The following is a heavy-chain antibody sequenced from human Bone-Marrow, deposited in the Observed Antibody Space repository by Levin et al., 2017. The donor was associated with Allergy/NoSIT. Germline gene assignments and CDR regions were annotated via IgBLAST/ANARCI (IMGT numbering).Heavy chain of an antibody. V-gene: IGHV3-11*06. CDR2: ISSSSSYT. J-gene: IGHJ4*02. D-gene: IGHD3-10*01. CDR1: GFTFSDYY. CDR3: ARRGTRAGKDYYGSGSYDCYFDY. Sequence: GGSLRLSCAASGFTFSDYYMSWIRQAPGKGLEWVSYISSSSSYTNYADSVKGRFTISRDNAKNSLYLQMNSLRAEDTAVYYCARRGTRAGKDYYGSGSYDCYFDYWGQGTLVTVSS.